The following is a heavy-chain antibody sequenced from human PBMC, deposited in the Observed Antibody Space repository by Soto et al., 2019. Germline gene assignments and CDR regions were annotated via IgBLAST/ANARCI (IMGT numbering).Heavy chain of an antibody. CDR3: AKEGEHSSCWANFDY. CDR2: ISGSGIST. CDR1: GFTFSSYA. V-gene: IGHV3-23*01. J-gene: IGHJ4*02. D-gene: IGHD6-19*01. Sequence: EVQLLESGGGLVQPGGSLRLSCAASGFTFSSYAMSWVRQAPGKGLEWVSAISGSGISTYYADSVKGRFTISRDNSKNTLYLQMSSLRAEDTAVYNCAKEGEHSSCWANFDYWGQGTLVTVSS.